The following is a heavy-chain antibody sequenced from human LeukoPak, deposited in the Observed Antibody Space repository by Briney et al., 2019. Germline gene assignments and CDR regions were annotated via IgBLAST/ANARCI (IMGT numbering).Heavy chain of an antibody. CDR1: GVTLSDYE. Sequence: PGGSLRLSCTVLGVTLSDYELNWVRQAPGKGPEWVSYMNRRGDRIDHADSVKGRFTMSRDIATKSVFLRMTGLRVDDTAVYYCATRIPYTGYNNWGQGTLVTVSS. J-gene: IGHJ4*02. CDR2: MNRRGDRI. V-gene: IGHV3-48*03. CDR3: ATRIPYTGYNN. D-gene: IGHD5-12*01.